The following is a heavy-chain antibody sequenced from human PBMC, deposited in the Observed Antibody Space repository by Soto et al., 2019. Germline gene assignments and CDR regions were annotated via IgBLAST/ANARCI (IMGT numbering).Heavy chain of an antibody. V-gene: IGHV3-30*18. J-gene: IGHJ4*02. CDR1: GFTFNIYG. Sequence: GSLRLSCAASGFTFNIYGMHWVRQAPDKGLEWVALISYDGSNQYYADSVKGRFTISRDNSKNTLFLQMNSLRADDTAVYYCAKDQASGQGSFDSWGQGTLVTVS. CDR3: AKDQASGQGSFDS. CDR2: ISYDGSNQ.